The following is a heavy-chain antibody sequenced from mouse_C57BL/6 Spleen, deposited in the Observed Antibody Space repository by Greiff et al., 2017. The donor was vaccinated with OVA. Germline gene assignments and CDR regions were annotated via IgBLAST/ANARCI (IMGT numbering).Heavy chain of an antibody. CDR1: GYTFTGYY. CDR2: IYPNNGGT. J-gene: IGHJ1*03. V-gene: IGHV1-22*01. D-gene: IGHD2-2*01. Sequence: EVQLQQPGPELVKPGASVKMSCKASGYTFTGYYMHWVKQSHGKSLEWIGYIYPNNGGTNYNQKFKGKATLTVNKSSSTAYMELRSLTSADSAVYYCARNGYDEGWYFDVWGKGTTVTVSS. CDR3: ARNGYDEGWYFDV.